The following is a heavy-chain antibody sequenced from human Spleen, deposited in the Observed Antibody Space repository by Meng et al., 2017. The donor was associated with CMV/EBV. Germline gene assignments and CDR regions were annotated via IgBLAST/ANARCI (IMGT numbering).Heavy chain of an antibody. Sequence: GESLKISCAASGFTFDDYAMHWVRQTPGKGLEWVSSISSSSTYLYYADSLKGRFTISRDNAKNSLYLLMNSLRVEDTAVYYCAKGSATGPGRFEFWGQGALVTVSS. CDR3: AKGSATGPGRFEF. J-gene: IGHJ4*02. D-gene: IGHD6-13*01. CDR1: GFTFDDYA. V-gene: IGHV3-21*01. CDR2: ISSSSTYL.